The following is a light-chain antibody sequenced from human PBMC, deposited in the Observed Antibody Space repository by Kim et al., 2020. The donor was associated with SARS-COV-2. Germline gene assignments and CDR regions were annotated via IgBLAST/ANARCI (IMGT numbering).Light chain of an antibody. CDR1: SSDVGDYNY. Sequence: QSALTQPASVSGSPGQSITISCTGTSSDVGDYNYVSWYQQHPGKAPKLMLYDVSERPSGVSNRFSGSKSGNTASLTISGLQAEDEADYYCSSYTSSSPYVFGTGTKVTVL. CDR3: SSYTSSSPYV. J-gene: IGLJ1*01. CDR2: DVS. V-gene: IGLV2-14*01.